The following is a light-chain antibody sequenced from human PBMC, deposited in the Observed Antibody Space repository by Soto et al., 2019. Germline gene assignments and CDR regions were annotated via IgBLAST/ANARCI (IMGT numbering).Light chain of an antibody. V-gene: IGKV3-20*01. CDR1: QSVSSNY. CDR2: GAS. J-gene: IGKJ1*01. Sequence: EIVLTQSPGTLSLSPGERATLSCRASQSVSSNYLAWYQQKPGQAPRLLIYGASNRASSIPDRFSGSGSGTDFTLTISRLEPEDFAVYYCQHYGTSPRTFGQGTKVEIK. CDR3: QHYGTSPRT.